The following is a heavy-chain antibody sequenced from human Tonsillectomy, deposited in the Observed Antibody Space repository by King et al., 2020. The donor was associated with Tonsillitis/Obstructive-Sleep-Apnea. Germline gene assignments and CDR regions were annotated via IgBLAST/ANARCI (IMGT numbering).Heavy chain of an antibody. J-gene: IGHJ3*02. CDR3: ARVYCSGGSCDDAAFDI. CDR1: GGSISSYY. V-gene: IGHV4-59*01. D-gene: IGHD2-15*01. CDR2: IYYSGST. Sequence: VQLQESGPGLVKPSETLSLTCTVSGGSISSYYWSWIRQPPGKGLEWIGYIYYSGSTNYNPSLKSRVTISVDTSKHQFSLKLSSVTAADTAVYYFARVYCSGGSCDDAAFDIWGQGTMVTVSS.